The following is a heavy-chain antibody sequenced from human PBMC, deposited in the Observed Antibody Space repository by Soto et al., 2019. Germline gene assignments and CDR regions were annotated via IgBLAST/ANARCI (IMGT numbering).Heavy chain of an antibody. V-gene: IGHV1-2*04. CDR3: AIGYCSGGSCSYFDY. D-gene: IGHD2-15*01. CDR2: INPNSGGT. J-gene: IGHJ4*02. CDR1: GYTFTGYY. Sequence: ASVKGACKASGYTFTGYYMHCVRQAPGQGLEWMGWINPNSGGTNYAQKFQGWVTMTRDTSISTAHMELSRLRSDDTAVYYCAIGYCSGGSCSYFDYWGQGTLVTVSS.